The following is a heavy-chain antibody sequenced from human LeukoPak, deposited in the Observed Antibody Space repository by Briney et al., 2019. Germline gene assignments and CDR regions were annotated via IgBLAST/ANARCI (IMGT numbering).Heavy chain of an antibody. CDR3: AKRCEWLGD. J-gene: IGHJ4*02. CDR1: GFTVSSNY. CDR2: ISGSGGST. D-gene: IGHD3-3*01. V-gene: IGHV3-23*01. Sequence: PGGSLRLSCAASGFTVSSNYMSWVRQAPGKGLEWVSAISGSGGSTYYADSVKGRFTISRDNSKNTLYLQMNSLRAEDTAVYYCAKRCEWLGDWGQGTLVTVSS.